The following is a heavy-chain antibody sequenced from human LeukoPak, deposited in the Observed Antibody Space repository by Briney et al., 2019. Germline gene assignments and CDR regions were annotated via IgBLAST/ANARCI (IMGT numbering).Heavy chain of an antibody. D-gene: IGHD6-19*01. CDR3: AGYINGWLVFDS. CDR1: GFTFDDYG. Sequence: GGSLRLSCAASGFTFDDYGMSWVRQAPGKGLEWVSGINWKGDSPGYGDSVKGRFIISRDNAKNSLSLQMNSLRVEDTALYYCAGYINGWLVFDSWGRGTLAIVSS. V-gene: IGHV3-20*04. CDR2: INWKGDSP. J-gene: IGHJ4*02.